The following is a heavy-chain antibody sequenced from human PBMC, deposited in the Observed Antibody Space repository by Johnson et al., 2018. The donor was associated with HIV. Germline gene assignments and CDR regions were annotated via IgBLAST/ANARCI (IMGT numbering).Heavy chain of an antibody. Sequence: QVQLVESGGGVVRPGGSLRLSCAASGFTFRSYGMHWVRQAPGKGLEWVAFVSYDGTNEFYADSVKGRFTVSRDSSKNTLFLQMNSLRAEDTAVYFCARDFMYAFDIWGQGTMVTVSS. CDR2: VSYDGTNE. CDR3: ARDFMYAFDI. V-gene: IGHV3-30*03. J-gene: IGHJ3*02. D-gene: IGHD3-10*02. CDR1: GFTFRSYG.